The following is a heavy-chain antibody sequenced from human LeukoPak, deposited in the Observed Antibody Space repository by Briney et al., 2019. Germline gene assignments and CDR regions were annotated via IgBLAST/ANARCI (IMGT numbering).Heavy chain of an antibody. CDR2: IYYSGST. CDR3: ARKGRGTTSSNFDS. V-gene: IGHV4-31*03. CDR1: GGSISSGGYY. J-gene: IGHJ4*02. D-gene: IGHD1-14*01. Sequence: SETLSLTCTVSGGSISSGGYYWSWIRQHPGKGLEWIGYIYYSGSTYYNPSLKSRVTISVDTSKNQFSLKLSSVTAADTAVYYCARKGRGTTSSNFDSWGQGTLVTVSS.